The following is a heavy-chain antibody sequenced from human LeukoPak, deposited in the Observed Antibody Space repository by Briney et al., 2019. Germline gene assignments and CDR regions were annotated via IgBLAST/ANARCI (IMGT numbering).Heavy chain of an antibody. CDR2: ISYDGSNK. CDR1: GFTFSSYA. Sequence: PGRSLRLSCAASGFTFSSYAMHWVRQAPGKGLEWVAVISYDGSNKYYADSVKGRFTISRDNSKNTLYLQMNSLRAEDTAVYYCASGYYYDSSGYYILPEVGDYWGQGTLVTVSS. D-gene: IGHD3-22*01. CDR3: ASGYYYDSSGYYILPEVGDY. V-gene: IGHV3-30-3*01. J-gene: IGHJ4*02.